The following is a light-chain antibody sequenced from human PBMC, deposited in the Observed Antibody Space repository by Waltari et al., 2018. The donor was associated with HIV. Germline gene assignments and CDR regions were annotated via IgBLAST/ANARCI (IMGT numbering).Light chain of an antibody. V-gene: IGKV1-5*03. CDR1: QTIENQW. CDR2: KAS. CDR3: QQYNNFSWT. J-gene: IGKJ1*01. Sequence: DIQMTQFPSTLSTSVGHRVTITFSASQTIENQWLAWVQQKQGKAHNILIYKASILDTGVPSRFSGSVSGAVFTLTISSMQPDDFSPYYCQQYNNFSWTFGQGTKVEIK.